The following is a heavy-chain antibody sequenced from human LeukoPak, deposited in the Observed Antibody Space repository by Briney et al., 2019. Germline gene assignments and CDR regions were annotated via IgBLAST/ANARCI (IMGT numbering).Heavy chain of an antibody. D-gene: IGHD1-14*01. CDR1: GFTFSRYG. V-gene: IGHV3-74*01. J-gene: IGHJ5*01. CDR3: ATNQALAPPPDS. CDR2: INTDGTVT. Sequence: GGSLRLSCAASGFTFSRYGMLWVRQAPGKGLESVSRINTDGTVTTYADSVKGRFTVSRDNADNTMFLQMNSVRDEDTAVYYCATNQALAPPPDSWGQGTPVTVSS.